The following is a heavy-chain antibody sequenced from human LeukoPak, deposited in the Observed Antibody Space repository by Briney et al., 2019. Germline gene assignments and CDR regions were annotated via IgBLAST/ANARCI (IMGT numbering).Heavy chain of an antibody. CDR3: AKEGPYSSSWYYFDY. CDR2: ISYDGSNK. Sequence: GGSLRLSCAASGLTFSDYYMSWIRQAPGKGLEWVAVISYDGSNKYYADSVKGRFTISRDNSKNTLYLQMNSLRAEDTAVYYCAKEGPYSSSWYYFDYWGQGTLVTVSS. J-gene: IGHJ4*02. D-gene: IGHD6-13*01. V-gene: IGHV3-30*18. CDR1: GLTFSDYY.